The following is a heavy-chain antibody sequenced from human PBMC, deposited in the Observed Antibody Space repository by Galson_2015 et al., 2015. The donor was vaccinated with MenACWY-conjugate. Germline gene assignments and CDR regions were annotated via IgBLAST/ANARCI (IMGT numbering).Heavy chain of an antibody. CDR2: ISAYNRNT. J-gene: IGHJ6*04. CDR1: DYTLTSSG. CDR3: ARVEKQEKGYGLPFSMGV. V-gene: IGHV1-18*01. D-gene: IGHD6-13*01. Sequence: SVKVSCKASDYTLTSSGITWVRQAPGQGLEWMGWISAYNRNTEYAQNLQGRVTMTTDTSTNTAYMELRSLRSDDTAVYFCARVEKQEKGYGLPFSMGVLGKGTPVPLS.